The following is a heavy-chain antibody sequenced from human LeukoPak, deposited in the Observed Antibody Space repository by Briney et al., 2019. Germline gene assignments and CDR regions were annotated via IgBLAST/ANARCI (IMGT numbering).Heavy chain of an antibody. CDR3: AKYYDSSGYYTIS. Sequence: PGRSLRPSRAASGXTFSSYGMHWIRQAPGKGLEWVAVISYDGSNKYYADSVKGRFTISRDNSKNTLYLQMNSLRAEDTAVYYCAKYYDSSGYYTISWGQGTLVTVSS. D-gene: IGHD3-22*01. V-gene: IGHV3-30*18. CDR1: GXTFSSYG. CDR2: ISYDGSNK. J-gene: IGHJ5*02.